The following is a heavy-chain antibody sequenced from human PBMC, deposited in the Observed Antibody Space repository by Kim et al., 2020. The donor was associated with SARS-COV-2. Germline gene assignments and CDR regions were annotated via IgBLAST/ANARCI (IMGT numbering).Heavy chain of an antibody. V-gene: IGHV1-2*06. D-gene: IGHD3-16*02. CDR2: INPNSGGT. CDR1: GYTFTGYY. CDR3: ARKGVAYDYVWGSYRYGWFDP. Sequence: ASVKVSCKASGYTFTGYYMHWVRQAPGQGLEWMGRINPNSGGTNYAQKFQGRVTMTRDTSISTAYMELSRLRSDDTAVYYCARKGVAYDYVWGSYRYGWFDPWGQGTLVTVSS. J-gene: IGHJ5*02.